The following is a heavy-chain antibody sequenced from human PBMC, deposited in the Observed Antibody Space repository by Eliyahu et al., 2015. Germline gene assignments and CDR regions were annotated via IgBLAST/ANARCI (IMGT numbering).Heavy chain of an antibody. V-gene: IGHV1-69*06. J-gene: IGHJ4*02. CDR2: IIPIFGTA. D-gene: IGHD5-18*01. Sequence: QVQLVQSGAEVKXPGSSVKVSCKASGGXFSSYAISWVRQAPGQGLEWMGGIIPIFGTANYAQKFQGRVTITADKSTSTAYMELSSLRSEDTAVYYCAREDTAMVRNFDYWGQGTLVTVSS. CDR3: AREDTAMVRNFDY. CDR1: GGXFSSYA.